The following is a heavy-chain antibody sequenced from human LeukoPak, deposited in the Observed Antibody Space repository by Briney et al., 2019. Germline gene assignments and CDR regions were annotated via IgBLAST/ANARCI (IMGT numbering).Heavy chain of an antibody. CDR2: IYHSGST. CDR1: GYSISSGYY. Sequence: SETLSLTCAVFGYSISSGYYWGWIRQPPGKGLEWVGTIYHSGSTYYNPSLKSRVTISLDTSKNQFSLKLSSVTAADTAVYYCARALNGYFDSWGQGTLVTVSS. J-gene: IGHJ4*02. V-gene: IGHV4-38-2*01. D-gene: IGHD2-8*01. CDR3: ARALNGYFDS.